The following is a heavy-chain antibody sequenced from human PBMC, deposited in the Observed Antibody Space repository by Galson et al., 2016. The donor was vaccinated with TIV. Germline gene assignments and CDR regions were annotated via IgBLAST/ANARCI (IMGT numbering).Heavy chain of an antibody. J-gene: IGHJ6*02. CDR3: ARDRIVDATYYYYYYGMDV. CDR2: ISDGGNT. Sequence: SLRLSCAASGLSVSINFMTWVRQAPGKGLEWVSLISDGGNTFYADSVKGRFTISRDNSKSTLYLQMNSLRVEDTAVYYWARDRIVDATYYYYYYGMDVWGQGTAVTVSS. CDR1: GLSVSINF. V-gene: IGHV3-66*02. D-gene: IGHD1-26*01.